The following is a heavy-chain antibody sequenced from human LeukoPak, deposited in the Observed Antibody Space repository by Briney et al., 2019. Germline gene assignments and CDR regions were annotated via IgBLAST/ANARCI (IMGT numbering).Heavy chain of an antibody. CDR3: ARQTGASTNFDY. CDR1: GFTVSSSY. V-gene: IGHV3-53*01. D-gene: IGHD2-2*01. Sequence: PGGSLRLSCAASGFTVSSSYISWVRQAPGKGLEWVSAIYSGGTTYYANSVKGRFTISRDNSKNMLYLLMNSLRAEDTAIYHCARQTGASTNFDYWGQGTLVTVSS. CDR2: IYSGGTT. J-gene: IGHJ4*02.